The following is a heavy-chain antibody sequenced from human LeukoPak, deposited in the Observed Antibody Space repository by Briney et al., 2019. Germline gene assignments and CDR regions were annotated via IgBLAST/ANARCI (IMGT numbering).Heavy chain of an antibody. V-gene: IGHV3-74*03. CDR2: VNNDGSST. CDR1: GFIFCNYW. J-gene: IGHJ4*02. D-gene: IGHD5/OR15-5a*01. CDR3: AKGGLRVTDY. Sequence: GGSLRLSCAAAGFIFCNYWMHWVRQAQGKGVVWVSRVNNDGSSTTYADSVKGRFTISRDNAKNTLYLQMNSLRAEDTAVYYCAKGGLRVTDYWGQGTLVTVSS.